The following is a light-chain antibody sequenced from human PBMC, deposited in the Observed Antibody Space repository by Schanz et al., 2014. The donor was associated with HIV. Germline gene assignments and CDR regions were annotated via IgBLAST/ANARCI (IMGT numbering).Light chain of an antibody. CDR3: QQLNSFPYT. Sequence: IQLTQSPSSLSASVGDRVTITCRASQGISTYLAWYQQKPGKAPKLLIYAASTLHTGVPLRFSGSGSGTDFTLTINGLQPDDFATYYCQQLNSFPYTFGQGTMLEI. J-gene: IGKJ2*01. V-gene: IGKV1-9*01. CDR1: QGISTY. CDR2: AAS.